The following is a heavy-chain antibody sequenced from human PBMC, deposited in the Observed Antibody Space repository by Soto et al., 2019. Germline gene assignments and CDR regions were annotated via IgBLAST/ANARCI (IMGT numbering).Heavy chain of an antibody. CDR1: GGSISNHY. Sequence: QVQLQESGPGLVTPSETLSLTCTVSGGSISNHYWSWIRQPPGKGLEWIGYISYNGNTNYNPSLKSRVTMSVDTSKNQISLKLSSVTAADTAVYYCTRANWYSEYWGQGTLVTVSS. CDR3: TRANWYSEY. D-gene: IGHD7-27*01. CDR2: ISYNGNT. V-gene: IGHV4-59*11. J-gene: IGHJ4*02.